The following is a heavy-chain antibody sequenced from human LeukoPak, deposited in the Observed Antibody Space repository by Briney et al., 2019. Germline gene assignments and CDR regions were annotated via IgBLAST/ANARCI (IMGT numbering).Heavy chain of an antibody. Sequence: GGSLRLSCVASRFTLRDYAMCWVPQAPGKGLERVSFISGVGTDTYYGDSVKGRFTISRDNSKNTLYLQMNSLRVEDTAVYYCTKDRPGSFDYWGQGSLVIVSS. J-gene: IGHJ4*02. CDR1: RFTLRDYA. CDR3: TKDRPGSFDY. V-gene: IGHV3-23*01. CDR2: ISGVGTDT. D-gene: IGHD6-25*01.